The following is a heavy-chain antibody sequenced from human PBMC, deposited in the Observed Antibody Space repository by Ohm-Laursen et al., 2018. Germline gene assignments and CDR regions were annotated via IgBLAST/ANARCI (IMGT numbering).Heavy chain of an antibody. D-gene: IGHD3-10*01. V-gene: IGHV3-7*03. Sequence: SLRLSCAASGFTFSSYWMSWVRQAPGKGLEWVANIKQDGSEKYYVDSVKGRFTISRDNAKNSLYLQMNSLRAEDTAVYYCARVCYYGPTCFDYWGQGTLVTVSS. J-gene: IGHJ4*02. CDR3: ARVCYYGPTCFDY. CDR1: GFTFSSYW. CDR2: IKQDGSEK.